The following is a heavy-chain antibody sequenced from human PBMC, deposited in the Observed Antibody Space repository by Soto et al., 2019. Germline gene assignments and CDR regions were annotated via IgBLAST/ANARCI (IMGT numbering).Heavy chain of an antibody. CDR1: GYTFTGYD. J-gene: IGHJ3*02. CDR3: ARASRYNWNDDLSAFDI. Sequence: ASVKVSCKASGYTFTGYDINWVRQATGQGLEWMGWMNPNSGNTGYAQKFQGRVTMTRNTSISTAYMELSSLRSEDTAVYYCARASRYNWNDDLSAFDIWGQGTMVTVSS. D-gene: IGHD1-1*01. V-gene: IGHV1-8*01. CDR2: MNPNSGNT.